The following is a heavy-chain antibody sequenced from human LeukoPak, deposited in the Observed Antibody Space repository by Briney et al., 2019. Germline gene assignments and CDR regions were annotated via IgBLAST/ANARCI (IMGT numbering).Heavy chain of an antibody. CDR2: LSWNSGSI. D-gene: IGHD3-3*01. J-gene: IGHJ6*02. V-gene: IGHV3-9*01. CDR3: AFFFRQKAAYDMDV. CDR1: GFTFDDYA. Sequence: PGRSLRLSCAASGFTFDDYAMHWVRQVPRKGLELFSGLSWNSGSIGYADSVKGRFTISRDNAKNSLYLEMNSLRVEDTALYYCAFFFRQKAAYDMDVWGQGTTVTVSS.